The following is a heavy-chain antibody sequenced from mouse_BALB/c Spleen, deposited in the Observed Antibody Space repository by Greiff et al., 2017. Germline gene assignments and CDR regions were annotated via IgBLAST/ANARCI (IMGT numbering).Heavy chain of an antibody. CDR2: INPSTGYT. CDR1: GYTFTSYW. V-gene: IGHV1-7*01. J-gene: IGHJ2*01. D-gene: IGHD2-1*01. Sequence: VQLQQSGAELAKPGASVKMSCKASGYTFTSYWMHWVKQRPGQGLEWIGYINPSTGYTEYNQKFKDKATLTADKSSSTAYMQLSSLTSEDSAVYYCARGGTLYYGNSDYFDYWGQGTTLTVSS. CDR3: ARGGTLYYGNSDYFDY.